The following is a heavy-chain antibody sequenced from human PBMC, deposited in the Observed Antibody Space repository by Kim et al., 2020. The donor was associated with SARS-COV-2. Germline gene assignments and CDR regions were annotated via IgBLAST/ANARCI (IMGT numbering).Heavy chain of an antibody. Sequence: GGSLRLSCAASGFTFNTNAFNWVRQAPGKGLEWVSTIGATGDRTFYADSVKGRFTISRDNSKNTLDLQMNSLRADDTAVYYCARSRGFNYGYSPDYWGQGILVIVSS. CDR2: IGATGDRT. D-gene: IGHD5-18*01. CDR3: ARSRGFNYGYSPDY. J-gene: IGHJ4*02. V-gene: IGHV3-23*01. CDR1: GFTFNTNA.